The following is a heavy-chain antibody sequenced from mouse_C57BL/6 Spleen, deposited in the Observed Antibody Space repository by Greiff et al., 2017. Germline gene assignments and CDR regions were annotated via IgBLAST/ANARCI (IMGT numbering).Heavy chain of an antibody. CDR2: IHPNSGST. J-gene: IGHJ3*01. V-gene: IGHV1-64*01. CDR3: AREGPYDYEGFAY. D-gene: IGHD2-4*01. Sequence: QVQLKQPGAELVKPGASVKLSCKASGYTFTSYWMHWVKQRPGQGLEWIGMIHPNSGSTNYNEKFKSKATLTVDKSSSTAYMQLSSLTSEDSAVYYCAREGPYDYEGFAYWGQGTLVTVSA. CDR1: GYTFTSYW.